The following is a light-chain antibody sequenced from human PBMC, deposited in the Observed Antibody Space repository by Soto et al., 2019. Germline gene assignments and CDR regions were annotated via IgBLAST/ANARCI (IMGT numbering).Light chain of an antibody. CDR2: GAS. CDR1: QSVSSNY. CDR3: QQYAASPRT. Sequence: EVVLTQSRGTLSLSPRERATLSCGASQSVSSNYLAWYQHKPGQAPRLLIYGASNRAPGIPDRFSGSGSGPDFTLTISRLEPEDFAVYYCQQYAASPRTFGQGTLVEVK. V-gene: IGKV3-20*01. J-gene: IGKJ1*01.